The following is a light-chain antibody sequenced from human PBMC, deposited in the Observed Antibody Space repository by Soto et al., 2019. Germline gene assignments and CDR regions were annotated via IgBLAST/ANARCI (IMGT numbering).Light chain of an antibody. Sequence: EIGLTQSPATLSVSPGERATLSCLASQSVTSNLAWYQQKPGQAPRLLIYGASTRATAIPARFSGSGSGTEFTLTINSLQSEDFAVYYCQQYNNWPPWTFGQGTKVDIK. CDR1: QSVTSN. J-gene: IGKJ1*01. CDR2: GAS. V-gene: IGKV3-15*01. CDR3: QQYNNWPPWT.